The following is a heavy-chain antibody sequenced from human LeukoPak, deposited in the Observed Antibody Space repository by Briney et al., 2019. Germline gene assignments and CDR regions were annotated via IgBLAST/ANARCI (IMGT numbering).Heavy chain of an antibody. CDR3: ARDTPGVSSPSPT. CDR1: GFTFSSYA. J-gene: IGHJ5*02. D-gene: IGHD3-16*01. V-gene: IGHV3-21*01. Sequence: GGSLRLSCAASGFTFSSYAMNWVRQAPGKGLEWVSSISSSSSYIYYADSVKGRFTISRDNAKNSLYLQMNSLRAEDTAVYYCARDTPGVSSPSPTWGQGTLVTVSS. CDR2: ISSSSSYI.